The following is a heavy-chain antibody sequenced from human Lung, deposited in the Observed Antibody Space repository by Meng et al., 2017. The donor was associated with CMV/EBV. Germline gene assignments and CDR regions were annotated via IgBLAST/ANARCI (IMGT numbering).Heavy chain of an antibody. Sequence: GASLKISCKTSEYNFTTYWHILLRQLPGKVLEWMGTIFPGDSDIRSSTSFQGQVTISGDRSISTAYLQWNSMKASDTAIYYCPSRGLPGYVRYGADVWGQGTTVTVSS. CDR2: IFPGDSDI. CDR3: PSRGLPGYVRYGADV. J-gene: IGHJ6*02. V-gene: IGHV5-51*01. CDR1: EYNFTTYW. D-gene: IGHD1-26*01.